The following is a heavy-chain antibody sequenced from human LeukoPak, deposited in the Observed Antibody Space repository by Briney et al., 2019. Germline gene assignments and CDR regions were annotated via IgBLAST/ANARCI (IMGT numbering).Heavy chain of an antibody. Sequence: GGSLRLSCAASGFSFSTYWMSWVRQAPGKGLEWVANIKEDGSEKYYVDSVKGRFTISGDNAKNSLYLQMNSLRAEDTAVYYCARDTPAAYGSGVPIDYWGQGTLVTVSS. CDR1: GFSFSTYW. CDR2: IKEDGSEK. CDR3: ARDTPAAYGSGVPIDY. D-gene: IGHD3-10*01. V-gene: IGHV3-7*01. J-gene: IGHJ4*02.